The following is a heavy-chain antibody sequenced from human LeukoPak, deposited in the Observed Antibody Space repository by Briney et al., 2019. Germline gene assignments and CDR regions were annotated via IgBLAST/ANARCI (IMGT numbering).Heavy chain of an antibody. Sequence: ASVKVSCKVSGYSLSELSIHWVRQAPGRGLEWTGGFDPEDDEAIYAQSLQGRVTMTEDTSTDTAYMELSGLTSDDAAVYYCATDVTGTAPYDFWGQGTLVTVS. D-gene: IGHD1-1*01. CDR3: ATDVTGTAPYDF. CDR2: FDPEDDEA. V-gene: IGHV1-24*01. J-gene: IGHJ4*02. CDR1: GYSLSELS.